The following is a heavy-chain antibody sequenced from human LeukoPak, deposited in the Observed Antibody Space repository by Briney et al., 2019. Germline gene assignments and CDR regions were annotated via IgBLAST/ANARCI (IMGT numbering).Heavy chain of an antibody. CDR2: IYYSGGT. CDR3: ARAPAGPPYYYMDV. V-gene: IGHV4-59*01. CDR1: GGTITNYY. Sequence: SETLSLTCTVSGGTITNYYWSWIRQPPGKGLEWIGYIYYSGGTNYNPSLERRVTISVDTSKNQFSLKLTSVTAADTAVYYCARAPAGPPYYYMDVWGRGTTVAVSS. J-gene: IGHJ6*03.